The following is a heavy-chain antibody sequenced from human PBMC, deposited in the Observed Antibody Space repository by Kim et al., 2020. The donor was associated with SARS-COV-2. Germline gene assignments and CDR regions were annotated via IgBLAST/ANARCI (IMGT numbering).Heavy chain of an antibody. CDR3: AREELLSYYYYGMDV. D-gene: IGHD3-10*01. V-gene: IGHV3-21*01. CDR1: GFTFSSYS. J-gene: IGHJ6*02. CDR2: ISSSSSYI. Sequence: GGSLRLSCAASGFTFSSYSMNWVRQAPGKGLEWVSSISSSSSYIYYADSVKGRFTISRDNAKNSLYLQMNSLRAEDTAVYYCAREELLSYYYYGMDVWGQGTTVTVSS.